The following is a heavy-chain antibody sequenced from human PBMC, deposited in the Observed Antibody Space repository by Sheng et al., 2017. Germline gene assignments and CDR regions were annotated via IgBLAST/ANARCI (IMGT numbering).Heavy chain of an antibody. J-gene: IGHJ4*03. CDR3: ARGHYYDSSGYYLGYFDY. V-gene: IGHV3-33*01. CDR1: GFTFSSYG. CDR2: IWYDGSNK. D-gene: IGHD3-22*01. Sequence: QVQLVESGGGVVQPGRSLRLSCAASGFTFSSYGMHWVRQAPGKGLEWVAVIWYDGSNKYYADSVKGQFTISRDNSKNTLYLQMNSLRAEDTAVYYCARGHYYDSSGYYLGYFDYWGQGTTVTV.